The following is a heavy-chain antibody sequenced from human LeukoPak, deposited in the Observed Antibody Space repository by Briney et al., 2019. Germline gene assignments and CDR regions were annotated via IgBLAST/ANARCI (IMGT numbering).Heavy chain of an antibody. V-gene: IGHV3-23*01. CDR2: ISGSGGST. Sequence: GRSLTLSCAASGFSFSSYAMSWVRQAPGKGLEWVSAISGSGGSTYYADSVKGRFTISRDNSKNTLYLQMNSLRAEDTAVYYCANSPSYQLLSLGTSYPFDYWGQGTLVTVSS. CDR1: GFSFSSYA. D-gene: IGHD2-2*01. J-gene: IGHJ4*02. CDR3: ANSPSYQLLSLGTSYPFDY.